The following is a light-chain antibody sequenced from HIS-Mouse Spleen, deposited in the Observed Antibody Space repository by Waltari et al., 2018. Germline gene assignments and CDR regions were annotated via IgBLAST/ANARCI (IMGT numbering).Light chain of an antibody. CDR3: QQYGSSPLT. J-gene: IGKJ4*01. CDR1: QSVSSSH. V-gene: IGKV3-20*01. Sequence: EIVLTQSPGTLSLSPGERDTLSCRASQSVSSSHLASYQQKPGQAPRLLISGASSRATGIPDRFSGSGSGKDFTLTISRLEPEDFAVYYCQQYGSSPLTFGGGTKVEIK. CDR2: GAS.